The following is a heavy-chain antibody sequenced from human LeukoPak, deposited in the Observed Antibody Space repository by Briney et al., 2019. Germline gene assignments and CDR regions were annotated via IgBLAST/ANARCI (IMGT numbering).Heavy chain of an antibody. CDR3: ATRYFDL. V-gene: IGHV3-23*01. J-gene: IGHJ2*01. Sequence: PGGSLRLSCAASGFTFTSYSMNWVRQAPGKGLEWVSTISGGGGSTYYADSVKGRFTISRDNSKNTLYLQVNSLRAEDTAVYYCATRYFDLWGRGTLVTVSS. CDR2: ISGGGGST. CDR1: GFTFTSYS.